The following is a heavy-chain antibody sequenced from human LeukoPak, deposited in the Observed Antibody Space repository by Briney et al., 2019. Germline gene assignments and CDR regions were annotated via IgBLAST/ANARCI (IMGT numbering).Heavy chain of an antibody. CDR3: ARDQLVAYFDY. J-gene: IGHJ4*02. CDR1: GXTFSSYG. Sequence: GRSLRLSCAASGXTFSSYGMHWVRQAPGKGLEWVAVIWYDGSNKYYADSVKGRFTISRDNSKNTLYLQMNSLRAEDTAVYYCARDQLVAYFDYWGQGTLVTVSS. V-gene: IGHV3-33*01. D-gene: IGHD2-15*01. CDR2: IWYDGSNK.